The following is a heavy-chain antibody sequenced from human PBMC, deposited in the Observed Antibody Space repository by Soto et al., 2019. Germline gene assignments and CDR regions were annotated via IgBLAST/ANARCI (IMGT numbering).Heavy chain of an antibody. D-gene: IGHD6-13*01. V-gene: IGHV4-39*01. CDR2: IYYSGST. Sequence: PSETLSLTCTVSGGSISSSSYYWGWIRQPPGKGLEWIGSIYYSGSTYYNPSLKSRVTISVDTSKNQFSLKLSSVTAADTAVYYCARHLEYSGSWGYYYGMDVWGQGTTVTVSS. J-gene: IGHJ6*02. CDR1: GGSISSSSYY. CDR3: ARHLEYSGSWGYYYGMDV.